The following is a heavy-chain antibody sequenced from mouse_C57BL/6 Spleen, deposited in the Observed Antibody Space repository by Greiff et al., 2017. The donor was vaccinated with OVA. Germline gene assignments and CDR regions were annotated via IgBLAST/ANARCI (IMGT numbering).Heavy chain of an antibody. V-gene: IGHV1-82*01. CDR3: ARGDYSKWARYYFDY. CDR1: GYAFSSSW. D-gene: IGHD2-5*01. J-gene: IGHJ2*01. Sequence: VQLQQSGPELVKPGASVKISCKASGYAFSSSWMNWVKQRPGKGLEWIGRIYPGDGDTNYNGKFKGKATLTADKSSSTAYMQLSSLTSEDSAVYFCARGDYSKWARYYFDYWGQGTTLTVSS. CDR2: IYPGDGDT.